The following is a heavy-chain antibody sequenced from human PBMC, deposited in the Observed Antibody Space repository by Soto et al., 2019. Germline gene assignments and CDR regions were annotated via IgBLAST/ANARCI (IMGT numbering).Heavy chain of an antibody. D-gene: IGHD3-10*01. Sequence: EVQLLESGGGLVQPGGSLRLSCAASGFTFSSYAMSWVRQAPGKGLEWVSAISGSGGSTYYADSVKGRFTISRDNSKNTLYLQMNSLRAEDTAVYYCAKDIITMVRGVPTCFDYWGQGTLVTVSS. J-gene: IGHJ4*02. V-gene: IGHV3-23*01. CDR1: GFTFSSYA. CDR2: ISGSGGST. CDR3: AKDIITMVRGVPTCFDY.